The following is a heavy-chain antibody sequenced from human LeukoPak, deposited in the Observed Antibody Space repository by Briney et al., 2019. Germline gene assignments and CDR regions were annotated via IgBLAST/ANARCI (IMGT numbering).Heavy chain of an antibody. CDR1: GGSISSCNW. CDR3: ARGLRGVVIIPYYYMDA. D-gene: IGHD3-3*01. CDR2: INHSGST. Sequence: SGTLSLTCAVSGGSISSCNWWSWVRQPPGKGLEWIGEINHSGSTNYNPSLKSRVTISVDTSKNQFSLKLSSVTAADTAVYYCARGLRGVVIIPYYYMDAWAKGPRSPSP. V-gene: IGHV4-4*02. J-gene: IGHJ6*03.